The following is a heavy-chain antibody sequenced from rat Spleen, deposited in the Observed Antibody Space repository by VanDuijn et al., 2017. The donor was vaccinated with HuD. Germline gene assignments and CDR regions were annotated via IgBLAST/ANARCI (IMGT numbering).Heavy chain of an antibody. V-gene: IGHV3-1*01. Sequence: VQLQESGPGLVKPSQSLSLTCSVAAYSITSSYRWSWIRQFPGNKMEWIGHISYSGSTSYNPSLKSRISITRDTSKNQFFLQLNSVTTEDTATYYCARRHYGYTDYFDYWGQGVMVTVSS. CDR1: AYSITSSY. CDR2: ISYSGST. J-gene: IGHJ2*01. D-gene: IGHD1-4*01. CDR3: ARRHYGYTDYFDY.